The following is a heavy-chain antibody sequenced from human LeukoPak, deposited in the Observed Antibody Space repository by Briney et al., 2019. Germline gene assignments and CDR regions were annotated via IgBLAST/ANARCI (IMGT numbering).Heavy chain of an antibody. CDR3: ARLVVRGTTGDGGDY. V-gene: IGHV1-8*01. D-gene: IGHD3-10*01. Sequence: ASVKVSCTASGYTFTSYDVHWVRQATGQGLEWMGWMNPNSGNTAHAKKFQGRVTMTRDTSISTAYMELNSLRSEDTAVYYCARLVVRGTTGDGGDYWGQGTLVSVSS. CDR2: MNPNSGNT. CDR1: GYTFTSYD. J-gene: IGHJ4*02.